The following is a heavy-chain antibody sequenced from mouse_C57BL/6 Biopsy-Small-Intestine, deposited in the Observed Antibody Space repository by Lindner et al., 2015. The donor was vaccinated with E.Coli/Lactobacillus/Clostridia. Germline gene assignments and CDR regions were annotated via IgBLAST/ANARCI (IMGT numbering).Heavy chain of an antibody. V-gene: IGHV1-31*01. D-gene: IGHD2-4*01. Sequence: VQLQESGPELVKPGASVKISCKASGYSFTGYYMHWVQQSHGNILDWIGYIYPYNGVSSYNQKFKGKATLTVDKSSSTAYMELRSLTSEDSAVYYCARGYDYDPYAMDYWGQGTSVTVSS. CDR3: ARGYDYDPYAMDY. CDR1: GYSFTGYY. J-gene: IGHJ4*01. CDR2: IYPYNGVS.